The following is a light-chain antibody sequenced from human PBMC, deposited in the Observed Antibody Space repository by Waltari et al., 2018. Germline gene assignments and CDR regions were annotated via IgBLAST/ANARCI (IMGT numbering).Light chain of an antibody. CDR1: QSISTH. CDR3: QQSYNTPRT. Sequence: DIQMTQSPSSLSASVGDRVSITCRASQSISTHLNWYQQKPGKAPKLLIYAASNLQSGFPSRFSGRGSETDFTLTISSLQPEDFAVYYCQQSYNTPRTFGPGTKVDIK. CDR2: AAS. J-gene: IGKJ3*01. V-gene: IGKV1-39*01.